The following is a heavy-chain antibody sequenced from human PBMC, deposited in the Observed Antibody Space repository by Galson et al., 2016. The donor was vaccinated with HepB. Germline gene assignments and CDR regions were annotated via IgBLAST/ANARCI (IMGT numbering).Heavy chain of an antibody. D-gene: IGHD2/OR15-2a*01. CDR1: GYTFTTSG. J-gene: IGHJ4*02. Sequence: SVKVSCKAFGYTFTTSGISWVRQAPGQGLEWMGWISTYSGDTKYAQNFQGGLTLTTDSSTTTAYMELRSLRFDDTAMYYCARDVQYRFDSWGQGILVAVSS. CDR3: ARDVQYRFDS. CDR2: ISTYSGDT. V-gene: IGHV1-18*01.